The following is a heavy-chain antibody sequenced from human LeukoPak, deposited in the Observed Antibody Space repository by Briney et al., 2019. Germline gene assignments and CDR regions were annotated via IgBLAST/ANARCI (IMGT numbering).Heavy chain of an antibody. D-gene: IGHD2-15*01. CDR2: IYYSGST. Sequence: PSETLSLTCTVSGGSISSYYWSWLRQPPGKGLEWIGYIYYSGSTNYNPSLKSRVTISVDTSKNQFSLKLSSVTAADTAVYYCARHPSTPYYCSGGSCYGMDVWGQGTTVTVSS. CDR1: GGSISSYY. V-gene: IGHV4-59*08. CDR3: ARHPSTPYYCSGGSCYGMDV. J-gene: IGHJ6*02.